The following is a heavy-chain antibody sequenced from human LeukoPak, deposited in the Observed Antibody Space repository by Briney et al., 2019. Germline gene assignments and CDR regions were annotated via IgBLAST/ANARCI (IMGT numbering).Heavy chain of an antibody. Sequence: ASVKVSCKTSGYTFTTHGFSWVRQAPGQGLEWMGWISGYNGHTNYAQKLQGRVTMTTDTSTSTAYMELRSLRSDDTAVYYCAREGLGSSWGYFDYWGQGTLVTVSS. V-gene: IGHV1-18*01. CDR3: AREGLGSSWGYFDY. J-gene: IGHJ4*02. CDR1: GYTFTTHG. D-gene: IGHD6-13*01. CDR2: ISGYNGHT.